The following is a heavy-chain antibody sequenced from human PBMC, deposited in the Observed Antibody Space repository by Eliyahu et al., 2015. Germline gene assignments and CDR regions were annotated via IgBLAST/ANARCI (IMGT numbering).Heavy chain of an antibody. Sequence: VRLEQSGAEVKKPGESLTISCKGYGFSFGAYWIGWVRQVPGKGLEWVGNIYPADSDTRYSPSFEGQVSISADKSISTTYLHWTSLKASDTAIYYCATLMVDAFDVWGQGTGVTVSS. CDR1: GFSFGAYW. V-gene: IGHV5-51*06. CDR2: IYPADSDT. CDR3: ATLMVDAFDV. J-gene: IGHJ3*01. D-gene: IGHD2-8*01.